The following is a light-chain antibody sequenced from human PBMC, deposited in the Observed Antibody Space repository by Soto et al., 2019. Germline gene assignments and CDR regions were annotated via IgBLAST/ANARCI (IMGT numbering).Light chain of an antibody. J-gene: IGKJ1*01. CDR1: QSFSNW. CDR3: LQDYSYPRT. CDR2: AAS. V-gene: IGKV1-5*01. Sequence: DIQMTQSPSTLSASVGDRVTITCRASQSFSNWLAWYQQKPGKAPRLLIYAASTLQSGVPSRFSGSGSGADFTLTISRLQPEDFASYYCLQDYSYPRTFGPGTKVDI.